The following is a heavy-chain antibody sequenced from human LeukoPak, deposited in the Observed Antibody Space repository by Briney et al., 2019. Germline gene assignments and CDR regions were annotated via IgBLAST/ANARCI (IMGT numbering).Heavy chain of an antibody. D-gene: IGHD1-26*01. J-gene: IGHJ4*02. CDR1: GFTVSSNY. CDR2: IYSGGST. Sequence: GGSLRLSCAASGFTVSSNYMSWVRQAPGKGLEWVSVIYSGGSTYYADSVKGRFTISRDNSKNTLYLQMNSLRGDDTAVYYCAKDVGKWESLHFFDYWGQGTLVTVSS. CDR3: AKDVGKWESLHFFDY. V-gene: IGHV3-53*01.